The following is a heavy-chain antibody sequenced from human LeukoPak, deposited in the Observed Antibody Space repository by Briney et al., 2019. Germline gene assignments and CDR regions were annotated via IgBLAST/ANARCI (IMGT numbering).Heavy chain of an antibody. CDR3: ARDLGMSIAARGFDP. CDR1: GGSIGSHY. V-gene: IGHV4-59*11. J-gene: IGHJ5*02. CDR2: IYYSGST. D-gene: IGHD6-6*01. Sequence: RASETLSLTCTVSGGSIGSHYWSWIRQPPGKGLEWIGYIYYSGSTNYNPSLRSRVTISVDTSKNQFSLKLSSVTAADTAVYSCARDLGMSIAARGFDPWGQGTLVTVSS.